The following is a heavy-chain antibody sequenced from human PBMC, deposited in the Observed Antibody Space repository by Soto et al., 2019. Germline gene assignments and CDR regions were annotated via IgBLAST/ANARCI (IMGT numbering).Heavy chain of an antibody. J-gene: IGHJ5*02. Sequence: GGSLRLSCEASGFTFSNFALYWVRQAPGKGLEWVAVISYDGFNKYHADSVKGRFTISRDDSQNTVFLQMGSLRLEDTAVYYCARGRGKWLRLVFDPWGQGTLVTVSS. CDR1: GFTFSNFA. CDR3: ARGRGKWLRLVFDP. V-gene: IGHV3-30-3*01. CDR2: ISYDGFNK. D-gene: IGHD5-12*01.